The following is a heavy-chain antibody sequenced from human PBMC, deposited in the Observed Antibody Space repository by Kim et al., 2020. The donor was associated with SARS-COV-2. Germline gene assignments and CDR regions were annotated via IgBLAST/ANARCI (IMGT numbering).Heavy chain of an antibody. Sequence: SETLSLTCTVSGGSINNYYWSWIRQPAGKGLEWIGRIYSSGSTNYNPSLKSRVTMSVDTYKNQFSLKLSSVTAADTAVYYCARDQSDTAMVINYFDYWC. J-gene: IGHJ4*01. CDR2: IYSSGST. D-gene: IGHD5-18*01. V-gene: IGHV4-4*07. CDR3: ARDQSDTAMVINYFDY. CDR1: GGSINNYY.